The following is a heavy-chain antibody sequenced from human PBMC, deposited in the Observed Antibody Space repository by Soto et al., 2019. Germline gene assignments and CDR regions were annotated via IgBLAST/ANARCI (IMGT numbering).Heavy chain of an antibody. CDR2: IYTSGST. CDR3: ARRTTYSSSWYDY. CDR1: GGSISNYY. J-gene: IGHJ5*01. D-gene: IGHD6-13*01. V-gene: IGHV4-4*07. Sequence: SETLSLTCTVSGGSISNYYWTWIRQPAGKGLQWIGRIYTSGSTNYNPSLKSRITMSVDTSKNQFSLKLSSVTAADTALYYCARRTTYSSSWYDYWGHGTLVTVS.